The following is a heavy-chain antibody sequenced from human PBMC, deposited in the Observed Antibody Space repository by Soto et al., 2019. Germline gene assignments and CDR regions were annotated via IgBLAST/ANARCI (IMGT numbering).Heavy chain of an antibody. CDR2: IYPGDSGT. V-gene: IGHV5-51*01. CDR1: GYNFGTYW. CDR3: AKRGTSSRYSVDA. Sequence: PGESLKISCKGSGYNFGTYWIAWVRQMPGKGLEWMGTIYPGDSGTRYSPSFEGQVTFSADMSTNTAYLQWRSLKASDTATYYCAKRGTSSRYSVDAWGQGTLVTVSS. D-gene: IGHD6-6*01. J-gene: IGHJ4*02.